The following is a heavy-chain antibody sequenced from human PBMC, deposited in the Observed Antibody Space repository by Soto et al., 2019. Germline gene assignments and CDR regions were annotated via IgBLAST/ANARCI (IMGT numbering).Heavy chain of an antibody. Sequence: QVQLQESGPGLVKPSQTLSLTCTVSGGSISSGGYYWSWIRQHPGKGLEWIGYIYYSGSTYYNPSLNSRVTISVDTSKNQFSLKLSSVTAADTAVYYCARLNLEPCGGDCLNYYYGMDVWGQGTTVTVSS. V-gene: IGHV4-31*03. CDR1: GGSISSGGYY. J-gene: IGHJ6*02. CDR2: IYYSGST. D-gene: IGHD2-21*02. CDR3: ARLNLEPCGGDCLNYYYGMDV.